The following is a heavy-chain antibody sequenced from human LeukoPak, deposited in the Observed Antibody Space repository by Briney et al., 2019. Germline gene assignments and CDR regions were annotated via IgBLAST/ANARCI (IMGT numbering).Heavy chain of an antibody. CDR3: GGPYSSSFYVADY. V-gene: IGHV3-74*01. D-gene: IGHD6-13*01. Sequence: GGSLRLSCAASGFTISSHWMHWVRQAPGEGPVWVSRINGDGSSTSYADSVKGRFTISRDNAKNTLYLQMNSLRAEDTAVYYCGGPYSSSFYVADYWGQGTLVTVSS. J-gene: IGHJ4*02. CDR1: GFTISSHW. CDR2: INGDGSST.